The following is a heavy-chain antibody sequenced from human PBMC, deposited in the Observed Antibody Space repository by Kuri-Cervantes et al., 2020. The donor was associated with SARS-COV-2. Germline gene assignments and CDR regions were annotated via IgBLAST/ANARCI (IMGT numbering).Heavy chain of an antibody. Sequence: SVQVSCKASGTAFSSFAINWVRQAPGQGLEWMGGTIPIFGSPIYAQKFQGRLSITADESTSSVHMELSSLSSQDTAIYYCASRMGDLTSYTWYKWFDPWGQGTLVTVSS. CDR3: ASRMGDLTSYTWYKWFDP. D-gene: IGHD3-16*01. CDR1: GTAFSSFA. J-gene: IGHJ5*02. CDR2: TIPIFGSP. V-gene: IGHV1-69*13.